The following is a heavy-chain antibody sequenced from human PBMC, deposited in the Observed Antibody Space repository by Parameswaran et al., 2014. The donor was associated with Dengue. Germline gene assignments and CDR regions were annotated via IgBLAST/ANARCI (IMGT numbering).Heavy chain of an antibody. CDR2: ISGNSVYT. V-gene: IGHV3-23*01. D-gene: IGHD4-17*01. Sequence: RWIRQPPGKGLEWVSAISGNSVYTYYADSVKGRFTISRDNSKSTLSLQMNSLRAEDTAVYYCAGGTTGTTKYFQNWGQGTLVTVSS. J-gene: IGHJ1*01. CDR3: AGGTTGTTKYFQN.